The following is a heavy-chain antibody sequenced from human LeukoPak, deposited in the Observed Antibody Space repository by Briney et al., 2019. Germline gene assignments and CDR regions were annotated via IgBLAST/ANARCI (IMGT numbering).Heavy chain of an antibody. V-gene: IGHV4-30-2*01. CDR1: GGSISSGGYS. Sequence: PSETLSLTCAVSGGSISSGGYSGSWIRQPPGKGLEWIGYMYHGGSIYHNPSLKSRVTISVDRSKNQFSLKLSSVTAADTAVYFCARQVVAVAGTGYFDYWGQGTLVTVSS. J-gene: IGHJ4*02. D-gene: IGHD6-19*01. CDR2: MYHGGSI. CDR3: ARQVVAVAGTGYFDY.